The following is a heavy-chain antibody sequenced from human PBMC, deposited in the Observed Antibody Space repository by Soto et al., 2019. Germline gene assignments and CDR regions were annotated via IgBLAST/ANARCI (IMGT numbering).Heavy chain of an antibody. D-gene: IGHD3-3*01. J-gene: IGHJ4*02. CDR3: ARALGSTNGYDFGFSH. CDR1: GFTFNNYA. Sequence: QVRLVESGGGVVQPGRSLRLSCAASGFTFNNYAMHWVRQAPGKGLEWVAVSSNDGNKEHHEDSVKGRFTISRDHSKNTLYLQMDSLRPEDTALYYCARALGSTNGYDFGFSHWGQGTLVAVTS. CDR2: SSNDGNKE. V-gene: IGHV3-30-3*01.